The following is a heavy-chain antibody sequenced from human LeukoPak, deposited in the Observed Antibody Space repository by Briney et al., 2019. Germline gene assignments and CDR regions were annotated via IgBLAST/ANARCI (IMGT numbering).Heavy chain of an antibody. J-gene: IGHJ6*03. V-gene: IGHV4-4*07. CDR3: ARDGGDYSYYYYYMDV. Sequence: SETPSLTCTVSGGSISSYYWSWIRQPAGKGLEWIGRIYTSGSTNYNPSLKSRVTMSVDTSKNQFSLKLSSVTAADTAVYYCARDGGDYSYYYYYMDVWGKGTTVTVSS. D-gene: IGHD4-17*01. CDR1: GGSISSYY. CDR2: IYTSGST.